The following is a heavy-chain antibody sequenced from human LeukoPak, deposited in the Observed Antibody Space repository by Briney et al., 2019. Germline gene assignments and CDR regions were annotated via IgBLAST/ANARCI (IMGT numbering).Heavy chain of an antibody. D-gene: IGHD3-10*01. V-gene: IGHV3-48*03. CDR1: GFTFSSYE. CDR3: AREAQAPYGSGSYYNVHLLFDY. J-gene: IGHJ4*02. CDR2: ISSSGSTI. Sequence: GGSLRLSCAASGFTFSSYEMNWVRQAPGKGLEWVSYISSSGSTIYYADSVKGRFTISRDNAKNSLYLQMNSLRAEDTAVYYCAREAQAPYGSGSYYNVHLLFDYWGQGTLVTVSS.